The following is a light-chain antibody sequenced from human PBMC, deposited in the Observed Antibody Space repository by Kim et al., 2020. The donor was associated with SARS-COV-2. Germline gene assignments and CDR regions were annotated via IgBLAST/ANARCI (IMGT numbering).Light chain of an antibody. Sequence: GQSITISCTGTSSNIGSYNLVSWYQQHPGKAPRVMFYEVSRRPSGVSNRFSGSKSGNTASLKISGLQAEDEADYYCCSYASSSSFVFGTGTKVTVL. J-gene: IGLJ1*01. V-gene: IGLV2-23*02. CDR3: CSYASSSSFV. CDR1: SSNIGSYNL. CDR2: EVS.